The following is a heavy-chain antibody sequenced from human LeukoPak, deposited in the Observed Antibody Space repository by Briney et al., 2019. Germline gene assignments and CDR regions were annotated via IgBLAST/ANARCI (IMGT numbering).Heavy chain of an antibody. CDR3: ASLSDSSGYKALFDI. CDR1: GYTFTGYY. D-gene: IGHD3-22*01. V-gene: IGHV1-2*02. J-gene: IGHJ3*02. CDR2: INPNSGGT. Sequence: GASVKVSCKASGYTFTGYYMHWVRQAPGQGLEWMGWINPNSGGTNYAQKFQGRVTMTRDTSISTAYMELSRLRSDDTAVYYCASLSDSSGYKALFDIWGQGTMVTVSS.